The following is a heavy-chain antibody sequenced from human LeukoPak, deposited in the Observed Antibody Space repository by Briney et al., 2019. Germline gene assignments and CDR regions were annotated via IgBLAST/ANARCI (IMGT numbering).Heavy chain of an antibody. Sequence: SVKVSCKASGGTFSSYAISWVRQAPGQGLEWMGGIIPIFGTANYAQQFQGRVTITADESTSTAYMELSSLRSEDTAVYYCAREGGGIAAAGDFDYWGQGTLVTVSS. CDR3: AREGGGIAAAGDFDY. CDR1: GGTFSSYA. V-gene: IGHV1-69*13. D-gene: IGHD6-13*01. J-gene: IGHJ4*02. CDR2: IIPIFGTA.